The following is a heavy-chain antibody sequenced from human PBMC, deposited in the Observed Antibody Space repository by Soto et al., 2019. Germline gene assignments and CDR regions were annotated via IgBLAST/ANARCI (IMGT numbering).Heavy chain of an antibody. J-gene: IGHJ6*02. D-gene: IGHD3-3*01. CDR3: ARSKYYDFWSGYYAYYYYGMDV. V-gene: IGHV1-8*01. CDR1: GYTFTSYD. CDR2: SNPNSGNT. Sequence: ASVKVSCRASGYTFTSYDSNWVRQATGQGLEWMGWSNPNSGNTGYSQKFQCRVTMTRNTSLSTAYIELSSPRSEDTAVCYCARSKYYDFWSGYYAYYYYGMDVWGQGTTVTVSS.